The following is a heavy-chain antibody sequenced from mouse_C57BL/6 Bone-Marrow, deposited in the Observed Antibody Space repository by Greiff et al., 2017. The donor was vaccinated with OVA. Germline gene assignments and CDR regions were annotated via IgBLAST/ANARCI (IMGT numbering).Heavy chain of an antibody. CDR3: AKRGAWGDY. CDR1: GYTFTSYW. V-gene: IGHV1-69*01. Sequence: VQLQQPGAEFVMPGASVKLSCKASGYTFTSYWMHWVKQRPGQGLEWIGEIDPSDSYTNYNQKFKGQSTLTVDKSSSTAYMQLSSLTSEDSAVYCCAKRGAWGDYWGQGTTLTVSS. J-gene: IGHJ2*01. CDR2: IDPSDSYT.